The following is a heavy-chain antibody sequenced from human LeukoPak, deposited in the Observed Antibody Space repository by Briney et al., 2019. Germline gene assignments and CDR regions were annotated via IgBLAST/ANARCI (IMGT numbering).Heavy chain of an antibody. CDR3: ARTYDTSGYYYAFDY. D-gene: IGHD3-22*01. CDR1: GGSFSTYY. J-gene: IGHJ4*02. CDR2: INHIGST. Sequence: SQTLSLTCAVYGGSFSTYYWSWIRQPPGKGLEWIGEINHIGSTNYNPSLKSRFTLSVDTSKHQFSLKLSSVTAADTAVYYCARTYDTSGYYYAFDYWGQGTLVTVFS. V-gene: IGHV4-34*01.